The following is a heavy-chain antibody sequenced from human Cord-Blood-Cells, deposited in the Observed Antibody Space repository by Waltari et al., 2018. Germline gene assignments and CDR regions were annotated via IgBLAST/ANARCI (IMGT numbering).Heavy chain of an antibody. CDR2: ISYDGSNK. V-gene: IGHV3-30-3*01. Sequence: QVQLVESGGGVVQPGRSLRLSCAASGFTFSSYAMHWVRQATGKGLEWVAVISYDGSNKYYADSVKGRFTISRDNSKNTLYLQMNSLRAEDTAVYYCASTPYDSSGYYYYWGQGTLVTVSS. J-gene: IGHJ4*02. D-gene: IGHD3-22*01. CDR1: GFTFSSYA. CDR3: ASTPYDSSGYYYY.